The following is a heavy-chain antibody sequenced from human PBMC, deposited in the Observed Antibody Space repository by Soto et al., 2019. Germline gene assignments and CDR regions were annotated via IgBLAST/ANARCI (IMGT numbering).Heavy chain of an antibody. Sequence: SETLSLTCAVFGGSISGYYWSWIRQPPGKGLEWIGYIYNSGSTNYNPSLKSRLTISVDTSKNQFSLQLSSVTAADTAVYYCARGNPSAHRGVVDCWGQGTLVTVSS. CDR2: IYNSGST. J-gene: IGHJ4*02. V-gene: IGHV4-59*01. CDR3: ARGNPSAHRGVVDC. CDR1: GGSISGYY. D-gene: IGHD3-10*01.